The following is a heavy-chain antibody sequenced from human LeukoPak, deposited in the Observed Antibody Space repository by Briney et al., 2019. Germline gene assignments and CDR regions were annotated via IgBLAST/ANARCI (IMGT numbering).Heavy chain of an antibody. D-gene: IGHD6-13*01. CDR3: ARELSGSWYVDY. J-gene: IGHJ4*02. CDR1: GGSISSSSYY. Sequence: PSETLSLTCTVSGGSISSSSYYWSWIRQPPGKGLEWIGEINHSGSTNYNPSLKSRVTISVDTSKNQFSLKLSSVTAADTAVYYCARELSGSWYVDYWGQGTLVTVSS. V-gene: IGHV4-39*07. CDR2: INHSGST.